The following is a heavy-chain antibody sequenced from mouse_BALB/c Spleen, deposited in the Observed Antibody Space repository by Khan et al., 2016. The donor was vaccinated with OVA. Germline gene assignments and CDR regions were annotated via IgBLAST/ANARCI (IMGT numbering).Heavy chain of an antibody. V-gene: IGHV9-1*02. Sequence: QIQLVQSGPELKKPGETVKISCKASGYTFTNYGLNWVKHAPGKGLQWMGWINTNTGEPTYAADFKGRFAFSLEPSASTSYLQINNLNNEDMATYVGARATYFSYVMVYGGQGKSITVSS. CDR2: INTNTGEP. J-gene: IGHJ4*01. D-gene: IGHD2-10*01. CDR3: ARATYFSYVMVY. CDR1: GYTFTNYG.